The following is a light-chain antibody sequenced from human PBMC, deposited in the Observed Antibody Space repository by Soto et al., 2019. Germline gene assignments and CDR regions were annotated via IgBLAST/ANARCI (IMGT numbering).Light chain of an antibody. CDR2: DVS. CDR1: SSDVGGYNS. V-gene: IGLV2-14*03. Sequence: QSALTQPASVSGSPGQSITISCTGTSSDVGGYNSVPWYQHHPGKAPKLMIFDVSDRPSGVSSRFSGSKSGNTASLTISGLQAEDEADYYCSSYTTSSTPHYVFGPGTKVTVL. CDR3: SSYTTSSTPHYV. J-gene: IGLJ1*01.